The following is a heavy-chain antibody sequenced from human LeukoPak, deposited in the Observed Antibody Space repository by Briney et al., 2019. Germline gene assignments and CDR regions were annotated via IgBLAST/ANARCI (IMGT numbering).Heavy chain of an antibody. CDR2: ISKGSSYI. CDR3: ARGNYGGNSAFDY. D-gene: IGHD4-23*01. CDR1: GFTFISYV. J-gene: IGHJ4*02. Sequence: GGSLRLSCAASGFTFISYVINWVRQAPGKGLGWVSSISKGSSYIYYADSVKGRFTISRDTTKISLYLQMNSLRAEDTAVYYCARGNYGGNSAFDYWGQGTLVTVSS. V-gene: IGHV3-21*01.